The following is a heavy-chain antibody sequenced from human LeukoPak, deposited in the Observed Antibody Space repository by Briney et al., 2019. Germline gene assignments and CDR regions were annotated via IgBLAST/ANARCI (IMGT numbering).Heavy chain of an antibody. CDR3: AKGKRYPDY. D-gene: IGHD1-1*01. CDR2: LNLDGSDK. V-gene: IGHV3-7*03. Sequence: GGSLRLSCVVSGLTFSESWMSWVRQAPGKGLGWVASLNLDGSDKYYVDSVKGRFTISRDNAKNSLYLQMDSLRVEDTAVYYCAKGKRYPDYWGQGTLVTVSS. CDR1: GLTFSESW. J-gene: IGHJ4*02.